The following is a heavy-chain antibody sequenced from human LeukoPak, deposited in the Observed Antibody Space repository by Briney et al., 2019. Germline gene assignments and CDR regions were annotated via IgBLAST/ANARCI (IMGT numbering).Heavy chain of an antibody. D-gene: IGHD1-26*01. Sequence: PSETLSLTCTVSGGSISTYYWEWIRQTAGRGLELVGRIYASGSAYYNPSLPTRLTMSIDTSKNQLSLKLTSVPATNTAVYYCARGAVGATPHVAFDIWGQGTMVTV. J-gene: IGHJ3*02. CDR2: IYASGSA. V-gene: IGHV4-4*07. CDR3: ARGAVGATPHVAFDI. CDR1: GGSISTYY.